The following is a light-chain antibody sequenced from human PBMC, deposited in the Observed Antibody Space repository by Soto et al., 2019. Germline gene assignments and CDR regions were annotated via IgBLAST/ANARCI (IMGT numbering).Light chain of an antibody. CDR2: HAP. J-gene: IGKJ4*01. CDR1: QSVGNSY. CDR3: HQYANAPLT. V-gene: IGKV3-20*01. Sequence: EIVLTQSPGTLSLSPGERATLSCRASQSVGNSYLAWDQQKPGQPPRLLTHHAPIRATGTPDRLSGSGSGTDLTLTISRLEPEDFAVYSCHQYANAPLTFGGGTKVEIK.